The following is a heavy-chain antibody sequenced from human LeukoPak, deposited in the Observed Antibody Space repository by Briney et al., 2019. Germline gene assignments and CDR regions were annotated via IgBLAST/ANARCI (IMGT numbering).Heavy chain of an antibody. J-gene: IGHJ4*02. CDR1: TDSRSSYY. Sequence: SETLSLTCTVSTDSRSSYYWSWIRQPPGKGLEWIGYRSYGVSTNYNPSLKSRGTMSLDTSKNQFSLKLTSVTTADTAVYYCARAKRGSGFGYYYFDSWGQGTLVTVSS. CDR3: ARAKRGSGFGYYYFDS. V-gene: IGHV4-59*01. CDR2: RSYGVST. D-gene: IGHD3-16*01.